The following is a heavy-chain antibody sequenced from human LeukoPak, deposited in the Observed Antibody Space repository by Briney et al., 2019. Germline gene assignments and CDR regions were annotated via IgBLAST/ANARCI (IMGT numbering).Heavy chain of an antibody. CDR2: ISVGSNYI. CDR1: GYTFSSYS. Sequence: GGSLRLSCAASGYTFSSYSINWVRQAPGKRLEWVSSISVGSNYIYYADSVRGRFSISRDDARNSLYLQMDSLRGDDTAVYYCARLRRNSDRSGYYYYDYWGQGTLVTVSS. V-gene: IGHV3-21*01. J-gene: IGHJ4*02. CDR3: ARLRRNSDRSGYYYYDY. D-gene: IGHD3-22*01.